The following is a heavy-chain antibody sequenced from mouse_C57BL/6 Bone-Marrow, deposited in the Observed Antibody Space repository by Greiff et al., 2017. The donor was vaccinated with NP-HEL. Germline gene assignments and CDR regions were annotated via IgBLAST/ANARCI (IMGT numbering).Heavy chain of an antibody. D-gene: IGHD1-1*01. CDR1: GFTFTDYY. CDR3: ARSASPSYYSGSSPAWFAY. J-gene: IGHJ3*01. Sequence: EVMLVESGGGLVQPGGSLSLSCAASGFTFTDYYMSWVRQPPGKALEWLGFIRNKANGYTTEYSASVKGRFTISRDNSQSILYLQMNALRAKDSATYYCARSASPSYYSGSSPAWFAYWGQGTLVTVSA. V-gene: IGHV7-3*01. CDR2: IRNKANGYTT.